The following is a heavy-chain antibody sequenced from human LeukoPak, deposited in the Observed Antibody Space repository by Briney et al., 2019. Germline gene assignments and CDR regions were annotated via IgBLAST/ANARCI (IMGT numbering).Heavy chain of an antibody. V-gene: IGHV4-39*07. CDR3: ARVMGYYSSGSYWTGWFDP. J-gene: IGHJ5*02. D-gene: IGHD3-10*01. CDR2: IYYSGST. Sequence: SETLSLTCTVSGGSISSSSHYWGWIRQPPGKGLEWIGSIYYSGSTYYNSSLKSRVTMSVDMSKNQFSLKLTSVTAADTAVYYCARVMGYYSSGSYWTGWFDPWGQGTLVTVSS. CDR1: GGSISSSSHY.